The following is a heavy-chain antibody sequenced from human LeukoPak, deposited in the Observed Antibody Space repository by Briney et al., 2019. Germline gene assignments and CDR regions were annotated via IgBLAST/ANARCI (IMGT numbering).Heavy chain of an antibody. D-gene: IGHD3-22*01. V-gene: IGHV3-73*01. J-gene: IGHJ4*02. Sequence: GGSLRLSCAASGFTFSSYSMNRVRQASGKGLEWVGRIRSKANSYATAYAASVKGRFTISRDDSKNTAYLQMNSLKTEDTAVYYCTRSGGYYYDNDYWGQGTLVTVSS. CDR3: TRSGGYYYDNDY. CDR2: IRSKANSYAT. CDR1: GFTFSSYS.